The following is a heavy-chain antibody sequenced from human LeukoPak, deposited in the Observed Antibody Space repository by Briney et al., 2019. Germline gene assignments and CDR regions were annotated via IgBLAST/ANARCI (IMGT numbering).Heavy chain of an antibody. Sequence: PSETLSLTCTVSGGSITPFPYHWRWVRQPPGEGLEWIGTIYYGRNPYYDPSLQSRVTLSVDTAKKKFSLRLTSVTAADTAIYSCARHGEHGRHFDFWGQGIPVTVSS. CDR2: IYYGRNP. J-gene: IGHJ4*02. D-gene: IGHD1-26*01. CDR1: GGSITPFPYH. CDR3: ARHGEHGRHFDF. V-gene: IGHV4-39*01.